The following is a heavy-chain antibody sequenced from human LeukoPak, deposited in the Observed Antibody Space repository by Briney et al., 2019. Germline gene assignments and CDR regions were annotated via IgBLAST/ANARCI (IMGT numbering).Heavy chain of an antibody. D-gene: IGHD3-10*01. J-gene: IGHJ4*02. CDR3: AVTDYGSGSYRDY. CDR2: MNPNSGNT. V-gene: IGHV1-8*03. Sequence: ASVKLSCKASGYTFTSYDINWVRQATGQGLEWMGWMNPNSGNTGYAQKFQGKVTITRNTSISTAYMELSSLRSEDTAVYYCAVTDYGSGSYRDYWGQGTLVTVSS. CDR1: GYTFTSYD.